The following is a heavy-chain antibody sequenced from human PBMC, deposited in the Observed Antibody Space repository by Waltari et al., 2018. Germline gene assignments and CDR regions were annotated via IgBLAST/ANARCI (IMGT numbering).Heavy chain of an antibody. CDR3: ATGLISPDALDV. J-gene: IGHJ3*01. D-gene: IGHD3-16*01. V-gene: IGHV1-24*01. CDR2: IDPEDGET. CDR1: GHPLTELS. Sequence: QVQLVQSGAEVKKPGASVKVSCKVSGHPLTELSRHWVRQAPGKGLEWMGGIDPEDGETIYEQKFQGRVTMTEETSKDIAFMELSSLRPEDTAVYYCATGLISPDALDVWGQGTMVTVSS.